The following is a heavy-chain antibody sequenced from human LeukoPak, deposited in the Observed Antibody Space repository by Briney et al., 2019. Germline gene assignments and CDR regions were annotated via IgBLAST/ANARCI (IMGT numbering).Heavy chain of an antibody. J-gene: IGHJ4*02. D-gene: IGHD1-26*01. V-gene: IGHV4-59*08. Sequence: SQTLSLTCTVSGGSISSYYWSWIRQPPGKGLEWVGYISYSGSTNYNPSLKSRVTISADTSKNQFSLKLSSVTAADTAVYYCARLRVGGTSWYFDYWGQGTLVTVSS. CDR2: ISYSGST. CDR3: ARLRVGGTSWYFDY. CDR1: GGSISSYY.